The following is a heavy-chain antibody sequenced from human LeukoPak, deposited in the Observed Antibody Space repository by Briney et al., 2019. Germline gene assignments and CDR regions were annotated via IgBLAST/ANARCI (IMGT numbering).Heavy chain of an antibody. Sequence: PGESLQISCQGSGYSFTNYWIGWVRQEPGKGLEWLGNINPADSYITHSPSFQGQVTFSADKSINTAYLHLTSLEASDTAMYYCARHFSSAWFGYWGQGTLVTVSS. J-gene: IGHJ4*02. D-gene: IGHD2-2*01. CDR1: GYSFTNYW. V-gene: IGHV5-51*01. CDR3: ARHFSSAWFGY. CDR2: INPADSYI.